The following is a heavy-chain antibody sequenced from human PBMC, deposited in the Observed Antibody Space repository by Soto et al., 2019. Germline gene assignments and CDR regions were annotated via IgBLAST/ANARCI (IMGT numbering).Heavy chain of an antibody. Sequence: QVQLVQSGAEVKKPGASVKVSCKASGYTFTGYYIHWVRQAPGQGLEWMGWINPNSGDTNYAQRFQGRVSMTRDTCISTGYMELSRLRSDYTAVYYCERSRSIASAGVDYWGQGTQVTVSS. V-gene: IGHV1-2*02. CDR3: ERSRSIASAGVDY. J-gene: IGHJ4*02. D-gene: IGHD6-13*01. CDR1: GYTFTGYY. CDR2: INPNSGDT.